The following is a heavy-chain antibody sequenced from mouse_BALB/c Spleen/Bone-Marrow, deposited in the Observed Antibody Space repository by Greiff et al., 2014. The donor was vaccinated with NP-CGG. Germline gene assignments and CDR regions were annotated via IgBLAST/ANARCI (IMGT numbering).Heavy chain of an antibody. Sequence: QVQLQQPGAELVRPGTSVKVSCKASGYAFTNYLIEWIKQRPGQGLEWIGVSNPGSGGTNYNEKFKGKATLTADKSSSTAYMQRSSLTSDDSAVYFCARETVRGFAYWGQGTLVTVSA. CDR2: SNPGSGGT. D-gene: IGHD3-2*01. CDR1: GYAFTNYL. J-gene: IGHJ3*01. CDR3: ARETVRGFAY. V-gene: IGHV1-54*01.